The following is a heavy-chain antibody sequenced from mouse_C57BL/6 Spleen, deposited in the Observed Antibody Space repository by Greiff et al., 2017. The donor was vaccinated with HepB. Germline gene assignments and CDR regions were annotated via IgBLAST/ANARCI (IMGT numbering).Heavy chain of an antibody. J-gene: IGHJ1*03. Sequence: VNVVDSGAELAKPGASVKLSCKASGYTFTSYWMHWVKQRPGQGLEWIGYINPSSGYTKYNQKFKDKATLTADKSSSTAYMQLSSLTYEDSAVYYCARSTTTVVATNWYFDVWGTGTTVTVSS. V-gene: IGHV1-7*01. CDR2: INPSSGYT. CDR1: GYTFTSYW. CDR3: ARSTTTVVATNWYFDV. D-gene: IGHD1-1*01.